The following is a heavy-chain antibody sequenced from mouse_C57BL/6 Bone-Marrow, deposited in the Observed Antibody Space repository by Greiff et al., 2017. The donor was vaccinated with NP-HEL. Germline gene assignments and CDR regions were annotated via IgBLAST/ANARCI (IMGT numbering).Heavy chain of an antibody. D-gene: IGHD1-1*01. CDR2: ISYSGST. V-gene: IGHV3-1*01. J-gene: IGHJ3*01. CDR1: GYSITSGYD. Sequence: EVKLQESGPGMVKPSQSLSLTCTVTGYSITSGYDWHWIRHFPGNKLEWMGYISYSGSTNYNPSLKSRISITHDTSKNHFFLKLNSVTTEDTATYYCARGDYGSRRFAYWGQGTLVTVSA. CDR3: ARGDYGSRRFAY.